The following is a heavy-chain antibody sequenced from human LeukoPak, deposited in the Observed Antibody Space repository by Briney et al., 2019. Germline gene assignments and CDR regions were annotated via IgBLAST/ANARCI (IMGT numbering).Heavy chain of an antibody. V-gene: IGHV4-34*01. J-gene: IGHJ4*02. D-gene: IGHD2-8*01. CDR3: ARVMHCTNGVCYSADY. Sequence: PSETLSITCAVYGGSFSGYYWSWIRQPPGKGLEWIGEINHSGGTNYNPSLKSRVTISVDTSKNQFSLKLSSVTAADTAVYYCARVMHCTNGVCYSADYWGQGTLVTVSS. CDR2: INHSGGT. CDR1: GGSFSGYY.